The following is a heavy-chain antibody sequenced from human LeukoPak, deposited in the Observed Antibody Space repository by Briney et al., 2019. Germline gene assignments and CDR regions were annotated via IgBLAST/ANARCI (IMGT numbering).Heavy chain of an antibody. CDR2: IYSGGST. J-gene: IGHJ4*02. V-gene: IGHV3-53*01. CDR1: GFTFSSYA. D-gene: IGHD3-10*01. Sequence: GGSLRLSCAASGFTFSSYAMSWVRQAPGKGLEWVSIIYSGGSTSYADSVKGRFTISRDNSKNTLYLQMNSLRVEDTAVYYCARAFYGSGSPVGYWGQGTLVTVS. CDR3: ARAFYGSGSPVGY.